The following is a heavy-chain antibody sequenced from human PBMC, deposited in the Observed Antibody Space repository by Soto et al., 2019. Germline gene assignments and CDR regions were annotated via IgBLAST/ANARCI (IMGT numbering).Heavy chain of an antibody. CDR2: VKQDGSEK. CDR1: GFIFRNYW. V-gene: IGHV3-7*03. D-gene: IGHD3-3*01. CDR3: ARGYFGVDEN. J-gene: IGHJ4*02. Sequence: EVQLVESGGGFVQPGGSLRLSCAASGFIFRNYWMSWVRQAPGKGLEWVANVKQDGSEKYYVDSVKGRFTISRDNAKNSLYLQMNSLRAEDTAVYYCARGYFGVDENWGQGTLVTVSS.